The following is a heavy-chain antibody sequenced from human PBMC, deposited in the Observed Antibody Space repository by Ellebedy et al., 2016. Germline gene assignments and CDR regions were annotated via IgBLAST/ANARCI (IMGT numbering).Heavy chain of an antibody. CDR3: ARRAEGRGFDI. CDR2: IRGSSSTI. D-gene: IGHD3-10*01. V-gene: IGHV3-48*04. J-gene: IGHJ3*02. Sequence: GGSLRLXXAASGFTFSSYSMNWVRQAPGKGLEWVSYIRGSSSTIYYADSVKGRFTISRDNAKNSLYLQMNSLRADDTAVYYCARRAEGRGFDIWGQGTMVTVSS. CDR1: GFTFSSYS.